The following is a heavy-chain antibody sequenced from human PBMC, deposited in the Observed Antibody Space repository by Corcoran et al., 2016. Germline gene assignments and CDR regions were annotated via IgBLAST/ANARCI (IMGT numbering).Heavy chain of an antibody. CDR2: TYYRSMWYS. D-gene: IGHD3-10*01. J-gene: IGHJ4*02. Sequence: QVQLQQSGPGLLKPSQTLSLTCAISGDSVSNNNGAWHWIRQSPSRGLEWLGRTYYRSMWYSDSAESVKGRITINPDTSKNQFSLQLNYVTPEETAVYYCARGRHGSENFLFEYWGQGALVTVSS. CDR1: GDSVSNNNGA. CDR3: ARGRHGSENFLFEY. V-gene: IGHV6-1*01.